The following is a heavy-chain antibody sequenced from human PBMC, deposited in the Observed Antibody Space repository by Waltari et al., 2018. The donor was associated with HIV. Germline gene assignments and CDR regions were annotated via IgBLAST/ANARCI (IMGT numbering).Heavy chain of an antibody. CDR3: ARDRSEGGGYYYYGLDV. D-gene: IGHD2-15*01. Sequence: QVQLVESGGGVVQPGRSLRLSCAASGFTFSSYGMHWVRQAPSKGLEWVSIICYNGTNQYYAGSVKGRFTISIDNSKNTLYLQMNSLRAEDTAVYYCARDRSEGGGYYYYGLDVWGQGTTVTVSS. CDR1: GFTFSSYG. J-gene: IGHJ6*02. V-gene: IGHV3-33*01. CDR2: ICYNGTNQ.